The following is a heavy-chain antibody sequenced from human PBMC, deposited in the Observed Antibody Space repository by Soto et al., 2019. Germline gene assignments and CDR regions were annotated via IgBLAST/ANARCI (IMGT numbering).Heavy chain of an antibody. V-gene: IGHV4-30-4*01. CDR2: IYYSGST. CDR1: GGSISSGDYY. CDR3: ARSYYDFPPPCLFDP. J-gene: IGHJ5*02. D-gene: IGHD3-3*01. Sequence: SETLSLTCTVSGGSISSGDYYWSWIRQPPGKGLEWIGYIYYSGSTYYNPSLKSRVTISVDTSKNQFSLKLSSVTAADTAVYYCARSYYDFPPPCLFDPWGQGTLVTVSS.